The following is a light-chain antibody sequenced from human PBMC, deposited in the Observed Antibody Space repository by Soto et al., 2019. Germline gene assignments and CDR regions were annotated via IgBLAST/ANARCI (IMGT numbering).Light chain of an antibody. CDR1: TSNIGKNY. J-gene: IGLJ3*02. CDR2: KSN. CDR3: AVWDGSLSAWV. V-gene: IGLV1-47*01. Sequence: QSVLTQPPSASETPGQRVTVSCSGSTSNIGKNYVYWYQQLPGTAPKLLIYKSNQRPSGVPDRFSGSKSGTSASLAISGLRSEDEAEYYCAVWDGSLSAWVFGGGTKLTVL.